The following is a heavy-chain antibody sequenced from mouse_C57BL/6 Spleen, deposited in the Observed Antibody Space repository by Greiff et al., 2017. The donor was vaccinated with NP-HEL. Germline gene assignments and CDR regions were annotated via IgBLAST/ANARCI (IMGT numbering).Heavy chain of an antibody. D-gene: IGHD2-2*01. CDR3: ARSVYYGYFWFAY. CDR1: GYTFTDYY. V-gene: IGHV1-26*01. CDR2: INPNNGGT. Sequence: VQLQQSGPELVKPGASVKISCKASGYTFTDYYMNWVKQSHGKSLEWIGDINPNNGGTSYNQKFKGKATLTVDKSSSTAYMELRSLTSEDSAVYYCARSVYYGYFWFAYWGQGTLVTVSA. J-gene: IGHJ3*01.